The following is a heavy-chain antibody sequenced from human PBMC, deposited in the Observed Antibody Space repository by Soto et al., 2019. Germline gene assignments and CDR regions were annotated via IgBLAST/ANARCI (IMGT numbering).Heavy chain of an antibody. CDR2: ISGSGGST. V-gene: IGHV3-23*01. CDR3: AKDFEAYNWNPWSMDV. J-gene: IGHJ6*02. D-gene: IGHD1-20*01. CDR1: GFTFSSYA. Sequence: PGGSLRLSCAASGFTFSSYAMSWARQAPGKGLEWVSAISGSGGSTYYADSVKGRFTISRDNSKNTLYLQMNSLRAEDTAVYYCAKDFEAYNWNPWSMDVWGQGTTVTVSS.